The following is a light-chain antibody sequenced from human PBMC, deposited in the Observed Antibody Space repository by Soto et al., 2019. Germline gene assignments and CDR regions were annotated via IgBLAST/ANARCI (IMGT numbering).Light chain of an antibody. CDR3: QQYDNLPLT. V-gene: IGKV1-33*01. CDR2: DAS. CDR1: QDISNY. Sequence: DIQMTQSASSLSASVGDRVTITCQASQDISNYLNWYQQKLGKAPKLLIYDASNLETGVPSRFSGSGSGTDFTFTISSLQPEDIATYYCQQYDNLPLTFGGGTKVEIK. J-gene: IGKJ4*01.